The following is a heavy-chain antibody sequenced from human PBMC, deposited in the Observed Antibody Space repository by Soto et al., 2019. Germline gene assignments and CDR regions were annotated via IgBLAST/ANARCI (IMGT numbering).Heavy chain of an antibody. V-gene: IGHV4-31*03. CDR2: IYYSGST. D-gene: IGHD3-22*01. Sequence: PLSLTCTVSGGSISSGGYYWSWIRQHPGKGLEWIGYIYYSGSTYYNPSLKSRVTISVDTSKNQFSLKLSSVTAADTAVYYCARDTPYYYDSSGYRLFDYWGQGTLVTVSS. CDR1: GGSISSGGYY. CDR3: ARDTPYYYDSSGYRLFDY. J-gene: IGHJ4*02.